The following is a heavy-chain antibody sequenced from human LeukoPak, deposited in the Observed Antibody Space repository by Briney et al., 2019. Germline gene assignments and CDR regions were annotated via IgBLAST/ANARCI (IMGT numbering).Heavy chain of an antibody. CDR2: IRYDGSNK. CDR3: AKPGYSSSWPPTTLEY. J-gene: IGHJ4*02. D-gene: IGHD6-13*01. CDR1: GFTFSSYG. Sequence: GGSLRLSCGASGFTFSSYGMHWVRQAPGKGLEWVAFIRYDGSNKYSADSVKGRFTISRDNSKNTLYLQMNSLRAEDTAVYYCAKPGYSSSWPPTTLEYWGQGALVTVSS. V-gene: IGHV3-30*02.